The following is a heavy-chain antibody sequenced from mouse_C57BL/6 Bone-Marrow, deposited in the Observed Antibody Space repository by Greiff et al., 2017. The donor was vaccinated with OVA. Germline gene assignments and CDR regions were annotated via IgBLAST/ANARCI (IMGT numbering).Heavy chain of an antibody. J-gene: IGHJ3*01. V-gene: IGHV1-74*01. CDR1: GYTFTSYW. Sequence: VQLQQPGAELVKPGASVKVSCKASGYTFTSYWMHWVKQRPGQGLEWIGRLHPSDSDTNYNQQFKGKATLTVDKSSSTAYMQLSSLTSEDSAVYYCAIGLRLRAYWGQGTLVTVSA. D-gene: IGHD3-2*02. CDR2: LHPSDSDT. CDR3: AIGLRLRAY.